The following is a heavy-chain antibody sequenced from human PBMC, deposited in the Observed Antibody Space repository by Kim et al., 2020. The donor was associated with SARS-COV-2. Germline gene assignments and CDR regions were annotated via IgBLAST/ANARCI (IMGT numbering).Heavy chain of an antibody. D-gene: IGHD3-22*01. J-gene: IGHJ4*02. CDR3: ASSYDSSGMTFDY. CDR1: GGSISSYY. Sequence: SETLSLTCTVSGGSISSYYWSWIRQPPGKGLEWIGYIYYSGSTNYNPSLKSRVTISVDTSKNKFSLKLSSVTAADTAVYYCASSYDSSGMTFDYWGQVTLVTVSS. V-gene: IGHV4-59*01. CDR2: IYYSGST.